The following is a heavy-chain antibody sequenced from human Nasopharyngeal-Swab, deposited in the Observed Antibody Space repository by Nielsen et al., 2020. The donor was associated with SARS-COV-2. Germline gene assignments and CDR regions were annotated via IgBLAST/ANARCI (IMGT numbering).Heavy chain of an antibody. D-gene: IGHD6-13*01. V-gene: IGHV4-4*02. Sequence: WIRQPPGKGPEWIGEIHRGGTTNYSPSLESRVTISLDKSKNQFSLRLNSVTAADTAVYYCANVRVASAGTFDFWGLGTLVTVSS. CDR3: ANVRVASAGTFDF. CDR2: IHRGGTT. J-gene: IGHJ4*02.